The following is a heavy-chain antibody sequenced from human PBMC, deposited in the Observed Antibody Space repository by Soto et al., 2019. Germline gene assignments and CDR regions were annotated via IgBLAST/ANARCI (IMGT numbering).Heavy chain of an antibody. CDR2: INHSGST. Sequence: TLSLTCAVYGGSFSGYYWSWIRQPPGKGLEWIGEINHSGSTNYNPSLKSRVTISVDTSKNQFSLKLSSVTAADTAVYYCARFPIYCSSTSCYRRAYYYGMDVWGQGTTVTVSS. D-gene: IGHD2-2*02. V-gene: IGHV4-34*01. J-gene: IGHJ6*02. CDR3: ARFPIYCSSTSCYRRAYYYGMDV. CDR1: GGSFSGYY.